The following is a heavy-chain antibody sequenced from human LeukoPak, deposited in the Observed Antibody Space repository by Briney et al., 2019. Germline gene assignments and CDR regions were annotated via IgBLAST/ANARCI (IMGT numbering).Heavy chain of an antibody. V-gene: IGHV6-1*01. Sequence: SQTLSLTCAISGESVSSKSATWNWIRPSPSRGLEWLGRTYYRSKWYNAYALSVNSRITVNPDTSTNQFSLQLTSVTPEDTAVYYCARLGSFEDYWGQGTLVTVSS. D-gene: IGHD1-26*01. CDR3: ARLGSFEDY. CDR2: TYYRSKWYN. J-gene: IGHJ4*02. CDR1: GESVSSKSAT.